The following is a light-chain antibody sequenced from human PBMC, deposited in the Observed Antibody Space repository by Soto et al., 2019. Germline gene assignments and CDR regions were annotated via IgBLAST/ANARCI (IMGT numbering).Light chain of an antibody. Sequence: DIQMTQSPSSLSAAVGDRVTITCRASQAISNYLAWYQQKPGKVPKVLIYAASTLQSGVPSRFSGSGSGSHFTLTISSLQPEDVATYYCQRYNAAPYTFGQGTKLEIK. CDR3: QRYNAAPYT. CDR1: QAISNY. CDR2: AAS. V-gene: IGKV1-27*01. J-gene: IGKJ2*01.